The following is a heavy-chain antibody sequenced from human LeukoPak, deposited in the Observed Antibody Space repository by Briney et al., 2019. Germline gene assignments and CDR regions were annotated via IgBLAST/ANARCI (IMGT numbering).Heavy chain of an antibody. CDR3: ARVAAAGMGFDY. Sequence: KASETLSLTCTVSGGSISSGGYYWSWIRQHPGKGLEWIGYIYYSGSTYYNPSLKSRVTISVDTSKNQFSLKLSSVTAADTAVYYCARVAAAGMGFDYWGQGTLVTVSS. D-gene: IGHD6-13*01. CDR2: IYYSGST. CDR1: GGSISSGGYY. J-gene: IGHJ4*02. V-gene: IGHV4-31*03.